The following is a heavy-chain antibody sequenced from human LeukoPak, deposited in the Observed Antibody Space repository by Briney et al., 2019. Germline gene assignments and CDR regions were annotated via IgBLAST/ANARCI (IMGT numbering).Heavy chain of an antibody. CDR3: ARLGYCSSTSCPGFDY. J-gene: IGHJ4*02. CDR1: GGSISSYY. V-gene: IGHV4-4*07. CDR2: IYTSGST. D-gene: IGHD2-2*01. Sequence: SETLSLTCTVSGGSISSYYWSWIRQPAGKGLEWIGRIYTSGSTNYNPSLKSRVTMSVDTSKNQFSLKLSSVTAADTAVYYCARLGYCSSTSCPGFDYWGQGTLVTVSS.